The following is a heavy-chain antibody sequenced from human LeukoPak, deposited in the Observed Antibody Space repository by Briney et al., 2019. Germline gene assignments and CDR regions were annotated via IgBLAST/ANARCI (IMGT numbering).Heavy chain of an antibody. V-gene: IGHV3-9*03. Sequence: GGSLRLSCAASGFTFDDYAMHWVRQAPGKGLEWVPGISWNSGSIGYADSVKGRFTISRDNAKNSLYLQMNSLRAEDMALYYCAKGRGPGTAVPQDYWGQGTLVTVSS. CDR3: AKGRGPGTAVPQDY. D-gene: IGHD1-14*01. J-gene: IGHJ4*02. CDR2: ISWNSGSI. CDR1: GFTFDDYA.